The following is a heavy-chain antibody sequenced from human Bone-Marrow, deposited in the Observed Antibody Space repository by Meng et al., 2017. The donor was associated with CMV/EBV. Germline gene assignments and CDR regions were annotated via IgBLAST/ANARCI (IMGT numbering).Heavy chain of an antibody. CDR3: ARGSLRYDSSGYYQNWFDP. J-gene: IGHJ5*02. CDR1: ISSSNW. CDR2: IYHSGST. Sequence: ISSSNWGSWVRQPPGQGLEWIGEIYHSGSTNYNPSLKSRVTISVDKSKNQFSLKLSSVTAADTAVYYCARGSLRYDSSGYYQNWFDPWGQGTLVTVSS. D-gene: IGHD3-22*01. V-gene: IGHV4-4*02.